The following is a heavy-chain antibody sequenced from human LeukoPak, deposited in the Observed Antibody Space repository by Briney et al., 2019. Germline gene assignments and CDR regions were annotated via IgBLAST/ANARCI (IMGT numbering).Heavy chain of an antibody. D-gene: IGHD3-10*01. CDR3: ARGPLWFGESY. CDR1: GFTFSSYA. CDR2: IKQDGSET. V-gene: IGHV3-7*01. J-gene: IGHJ4*02. Sequence: PGGSLRLSCAASGFTFSSYAIHWVRQAPGKGLEWMANIKQDGSETHYIDSVKGRFTISRDNAKNSLYLQMNSLRAEDTAVYYCARGPLWFGESYWGQGTLVTVSS.